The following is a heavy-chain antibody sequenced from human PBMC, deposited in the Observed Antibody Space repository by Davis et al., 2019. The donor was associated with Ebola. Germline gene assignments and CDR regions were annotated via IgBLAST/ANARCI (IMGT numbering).Heavy chain of an antibody. J-gene: IGHJ3*02. V-gene: IGHV5-51*01. D-gene: IGHD2-8*02. CDR2: IYTGDSDT. Sequence: GESLKISCKDSGNSFTSHWIGWVRQMPGKGLEWMGIIYTGDSDTRYSPSFQGRVRISVDKSTKTAFLHWSSLKASDTATYYCASLRRTITGMDDGFDIWGQGTMVTVSS. CDR1: GNSFTSHW. CDR3: ASLRRTITGMDDGFDI.